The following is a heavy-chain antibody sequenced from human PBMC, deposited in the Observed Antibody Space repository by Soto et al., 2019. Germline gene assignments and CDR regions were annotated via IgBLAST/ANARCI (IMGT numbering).Heavy chain of an antibody. J-gene: IGHJ4*02. V-gene: IGHV6-1*01. CDR3: ARGVAGSGFDL. CDR2: TYYRSNWRH. D-gene: IGHD6-19*01. CDR1: GDSVSSNTAA. Sequence: SQTLSLTCAIAGDSVSSNTAAWNWIRSSPSRGLEWLGRTYYRSNWRHDYAVSVKSRITVNPDTSKNHFSLQLNSVTPDDTAVYYCARGVAGSGFDLWGQGTLVTVSS.